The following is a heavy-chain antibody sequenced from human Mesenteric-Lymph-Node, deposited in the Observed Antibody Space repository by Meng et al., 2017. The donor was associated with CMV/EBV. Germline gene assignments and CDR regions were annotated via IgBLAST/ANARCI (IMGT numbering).Heavy chain of an antibody. J-gene: IGHJ6*02. CDR1: GGSVSSGSYY. D-gene: IGHD3-3*01. V-gene: IGHV4-61*01. CDR3: VAADYDFWSGYLYSPTDYYYGMDV. CDR2: IYYSGST. Sequence: SETLSLTCTVSGGSVSSGSYYWSWIRQPPGKGLEWIGYIYYSGSTKYNPSLKSRVTISVDTSKNQFSLKVSSVAAADTAVYYCVAADYDFWSGYLYSPTDYYYGMDVWGQGTTVTVSS.